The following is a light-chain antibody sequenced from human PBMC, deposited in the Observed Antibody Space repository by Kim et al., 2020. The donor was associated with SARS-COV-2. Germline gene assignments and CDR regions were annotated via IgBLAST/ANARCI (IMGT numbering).Light chain of an antibody. CDR2: AAY. J-gene: IGKJ1*01. V-gene: IGKV1-39*01. CDR3: QQTYSTPWT. CDR1: QTIRIY. Sequence: ASVGARITITCQASQTIRIYLNWYQQKPGKAPKLLIYAAYPLQRGVPSRFIGSRSGTDFTLTISKLHPEDVPTYYCQQTYSTPWTFGQGTKVDIK.